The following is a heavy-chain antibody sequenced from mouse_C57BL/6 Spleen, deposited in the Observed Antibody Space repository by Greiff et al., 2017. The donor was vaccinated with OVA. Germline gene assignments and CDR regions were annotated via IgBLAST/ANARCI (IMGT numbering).Heavy chain of an antibody. D-gene: IGHD1-1*01. V-gene: IGHV5-4*03. CDR1: GFTFSSYA. CDR2: ISDGGSYT. Sequence: EVKVVESGGGLVKPGGSLKLSCAASGFTFSSYAMSWVRQTPEKRLEWVATISDGGSYTYYPDNVKGRFTISRDNAKNNLYLQMSHLKSEDTAMYYCARGLITTVVGNFDVWGTGTTVTVSS. CDR3: ARGLITTVVGNFDV. J-gene: IGHJ1*03.